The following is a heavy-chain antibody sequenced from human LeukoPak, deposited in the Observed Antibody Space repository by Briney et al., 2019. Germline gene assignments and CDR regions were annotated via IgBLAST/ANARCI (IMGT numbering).Heavy chain of an antibody. CDR1: GFTFSSYA. J-gene: IGHJ4*02. CDR3: ARDRYYDSSGPDLFDY. D-gene: IGHD3-22*01. CDR2: ISSSSSYI. V-gene: IGHV3-21*01. Sequence: GGSLRLSCAASGFTFSSYAMSWVRQAPGKGLEWVSSISSSSSYIYYADSVKGRFTISRDNAKNSLYLQMNSLRAEGTAVYYCARDRYYDSSGPDLFDYWGQGTLVTVSS.